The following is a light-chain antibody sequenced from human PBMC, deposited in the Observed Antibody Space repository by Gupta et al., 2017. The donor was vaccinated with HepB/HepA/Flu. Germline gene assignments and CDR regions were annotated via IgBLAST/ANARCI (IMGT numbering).Light chain of an antibody. J-gene: IGKJ2*01. Sequence: DIVMTQSPDSLAVSLGERATINCKSSQSVLYSSNNKNYLAWYQHKPGQPPKLLIYWASTRESGVPDRFSGSGSGTDLTLTISSLQAEDVAVYYCQQYYSTLYTFGQGTKLEIK. V-gene: IGKV4-1*01. CDR3: QQYYSTLYT. CDR1: QSVLYSSNNKNY. CDR2: WAS.